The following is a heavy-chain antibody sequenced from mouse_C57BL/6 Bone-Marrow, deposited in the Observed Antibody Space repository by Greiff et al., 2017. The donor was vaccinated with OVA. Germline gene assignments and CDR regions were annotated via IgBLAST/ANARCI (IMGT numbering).Heavy chain of an antibody. Sequence: EVKLMESEGGLVQPGSSMKLSCTASGFTFSDYYMAWVRQVPEKGLEWVANINYDGSSTYYLDSLKSRFIISRDNAKNILYLQMSSLKSEDTATYYCARVPYYYGRYAMDDWGQGTSVTVSS. CDR1: GFTFSDYY. J-gene: IGHJ4*01. V-gene: IGHV5-16*01. CDR2: INYDGSST. CDR3: ARVPYYYGRYAMDD. D-gene: IGHD1-1*01.